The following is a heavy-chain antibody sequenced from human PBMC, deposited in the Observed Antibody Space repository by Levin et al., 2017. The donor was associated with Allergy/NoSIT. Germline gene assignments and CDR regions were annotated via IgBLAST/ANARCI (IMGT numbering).Heavy chain of an antibody. CDR1: GFSFSSYT. CDR3: ARDREPGYYDSSGYPQPDIYGMDV. J-gene: IGHJ6*02. D-gene: IGHD3-22*01. Sequence: ASVKVSCAASGFSFSSYTMNWVRQAPGKGLEWVSSISTTSSFRYYADSVKGRFTVSRDNAKKSLDLQMNSLRADDTAVYYCARDREPGYYDSSGYPQPDIYGMDVWGQGTTVTVSS. V-gene: IGHV3-21*01. CDR2: ISTTSSFR.